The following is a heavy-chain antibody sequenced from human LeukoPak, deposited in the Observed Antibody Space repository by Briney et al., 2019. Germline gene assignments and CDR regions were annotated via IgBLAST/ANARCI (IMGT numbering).Heavy chain of an antibody. J-gene: IGHJ3*02. CDR1: GSAFSTSW. CDR2: INPDASTI. CDR3: ARDSGYNAFDI. D-gene: IGHD3-22*01. V-gene: IGHV3-7*01. Sequence: GGSLRLSCAASGSAFSTSWMAWIRQAPGKGLDWLGNINPDASTINYVDSVKGRFTFSRDNAKNLLYLQITSLRVEDTAIFYCARDSGYNAFDIWGQGTKVTVSS.